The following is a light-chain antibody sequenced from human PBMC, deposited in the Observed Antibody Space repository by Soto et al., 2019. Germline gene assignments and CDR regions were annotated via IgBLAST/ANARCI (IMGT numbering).Light chain of an antibody. CDR1: QTINNGY. V-gene: IGKV3-20*01. CDR2: GAS. CDR3: QQYGTSPGT. Sequence: EIVLTQSPGTLSVSPGEIISLSCRASQTINNGYLAWYQHKPGQAPRLLIFGASIRATGIPDRFSASGSGTDFTLTISKLEPEDFVVYYCQQYGTSPGTFGQGTRLDFK. J-gene: IGKJ5*01.